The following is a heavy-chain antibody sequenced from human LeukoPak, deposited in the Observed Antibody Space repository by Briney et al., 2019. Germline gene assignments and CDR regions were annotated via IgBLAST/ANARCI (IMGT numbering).Heavy chain of an antibody. D-gene: IGHD6-6*01. J-gene: IGHJ4*02. V-gene: IGHV4-4*07. Sequence: PSETLSLTCTVSGGSISTYYWSWVRQPAGKGVEWIGRIHTSGSVDYNASLKSGVTISVDTSKKQFSLTLSSVTAADTAMYYCAREGSMTARPFVSIDYWGQGTLVTVSS. CDR2: IHTSGSV. CDR1: GGSISTYY. CDR3: AREGSMTARPFVSIDY.